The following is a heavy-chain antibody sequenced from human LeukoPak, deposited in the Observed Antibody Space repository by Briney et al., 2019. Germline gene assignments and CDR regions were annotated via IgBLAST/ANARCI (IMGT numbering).Heavy chain of an antibody. CDR3: AKDHVYYDFWSGYYFDY. CDR2: IYSGGTT. D-gene: IGHD3-3*01. CDR1: GFSVSDSY. J-gene: IGHJ4*02. Sequence: GGSLRLSCAASGFSVSDSYMSWVRQAPGKGLEWVSVIYSGGTTFYADSVKGRFTISRDNSKNTLYLQMNSLRAEDTAVYYCAKDHVYYDFWSGYYFDYWGQGTLVTVSS. V-gene: IGHV3-66*02.